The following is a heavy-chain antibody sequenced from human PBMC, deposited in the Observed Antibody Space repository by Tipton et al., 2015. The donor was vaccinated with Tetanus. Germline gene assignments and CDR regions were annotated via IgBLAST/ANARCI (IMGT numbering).Heavy chain of an antibody. CDR2: INHSGST. CDR1: GASFSDYY. J-gene: IGHJ6*02. V-gene: IGHV4-34*01. Sequence: TLSLTCAVYGASFSDYYWSWIRQAPGKGLEWIGEINHSGSTNHNPSLNSRVTISLDRSKNQFSLKLTSVTAADTAVYYCARGGGNTMFRGGEFVHSYYYQGMDVWGQGTTVTVSS. CDR3: ARGGGNTMFRGGEFVHSYYYQGMDV. D-gene: IGHD3-10*01.